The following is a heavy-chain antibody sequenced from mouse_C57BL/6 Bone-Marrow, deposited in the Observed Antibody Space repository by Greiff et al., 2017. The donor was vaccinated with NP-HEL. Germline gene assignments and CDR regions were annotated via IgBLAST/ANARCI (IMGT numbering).Heavy chain of an antibody. CDR1: GFSLTSYG. J-gene: IGHJ3*01. CDR3: ASNYYYGSSYPWFAC. CDR2: IWGGGST. D-gene: IGHD1-1*01. Sequence: VKLVESGPGLVAPSQSLSITCTVSGFSLTSYGVDWVRQPPGKGLEWLGVIWGGGSTNYNSSLMSRLSISKDNSKSQVFLKMNSLQTDDTAMYYCASNYYYGSSYPWFACWGQGTLVTVSA. V-gene: IGHV2-9*01.